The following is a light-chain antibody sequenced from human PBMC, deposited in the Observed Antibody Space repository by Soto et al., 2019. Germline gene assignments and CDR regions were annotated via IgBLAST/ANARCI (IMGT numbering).Light chain of an antibody. V-gene: IGKV1-9*01. J-gene: IGKJ5*01. CDR2: GAS. CDR3: QQLNAYPLT. CDR1: QGISSY. Sequence: DIQMTQSPSSLSASVGDRVTITCRTSQGISSYLAWFQQKPGRAPNLLIYGASTLQSGVPSRFSGSGSGTDFTLTIGNLQPEDFATYYCQQLNAYPLTFGQGTRLEIK.